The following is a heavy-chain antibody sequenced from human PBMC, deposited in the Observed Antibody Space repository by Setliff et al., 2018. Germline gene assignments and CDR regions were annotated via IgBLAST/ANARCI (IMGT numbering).Heavy chain of an antibody. J-gene: IGHJ3*02. V-gene: IGHV4-39*07. D-gene: IGHD3-16*02. Sequence: SETLSLTCTVSGGSISSRSYYWGWNRQPPGKGLEWIGSIYYRGSTYYNPSLKSRVTISIDTSKNQFSLKLSSVTAADTAVSYCARDLYDYVWGTYRYHDAFDIWGQGTMVTVSS. CDR1: GGSISSRSYY. CDR2: IYYRGST. CDR3: ARDLYDYVWGTYRYHDAFDI.